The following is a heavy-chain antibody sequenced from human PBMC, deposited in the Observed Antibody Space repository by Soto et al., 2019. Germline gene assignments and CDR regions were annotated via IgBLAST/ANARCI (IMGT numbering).Heavy chain of an antibody. V-gene: IGHV4-34*01. Sequence: SETLSLTCTVAGGSISSYYGSWIRQPPGKGLEWIGEINHSGSTNYNPSLKSRVTISVDTSKNQFSLKLSSVTAADTAVYYCASSHFIKRITMVWGHYYYGMDVWGQGTTVTVSS. CDR1: GGSISSYY. D-gene: IGHD3-10*01. CDR2: INHSGST. CDR3: ASSHFIKRITMVWGHYYYGMDV. J-gene: IGHJ6*02.